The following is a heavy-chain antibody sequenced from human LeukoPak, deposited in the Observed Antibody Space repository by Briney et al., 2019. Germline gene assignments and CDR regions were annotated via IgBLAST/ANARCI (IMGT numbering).Heavy chain of an antibody. Sequence: ASVKVSCKASGYTFTGYYMHWVRQAPGQGLEWMGWINPNSGGTNYAQKFQGRVTMTRDTSISTAYMELSRLRSDDTAVYYCAREAAGYDSSGYAFDIWGQGTMVTASS. V-gene: IGHV1-2*02. CDR3: AREAAGYDSSGYAFDI. D-gene: IGHD3-22*01. CDR2: INPNSGGT. J-gene: IGHJ3*02. CDR1: GYTFTGYY.